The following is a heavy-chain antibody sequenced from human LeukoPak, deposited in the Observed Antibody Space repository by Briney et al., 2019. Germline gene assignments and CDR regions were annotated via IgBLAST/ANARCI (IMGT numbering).Heavy chain of an antibody. CDR3: ARDGYNEPHFDY. CDR1: GGTFSSYA. CDR2: ISAYNGNT. V-gene: IGHV1-18*01. D-gene: IGHD5-24*01. J-gene: IGHJ4*02. Sequence: ASVNVSCKASGGTFSSYAISWVRQAPGQGLEWMGWISAYNGNTNYAQKLQGRVTMTTDTSTSTAYMELRSLRSDDTAVYYCARDGYNEPHFDYWGQGTLVTVSS.